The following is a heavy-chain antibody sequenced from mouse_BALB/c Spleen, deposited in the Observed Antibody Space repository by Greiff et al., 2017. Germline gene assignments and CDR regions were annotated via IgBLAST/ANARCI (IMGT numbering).Heavy chain of an antibody. Sequence: EVKLMESGGGLVKPGGSLKLSCAASGFTFSSYAMSWVRQTPEKRLEWVASISSGGSTYYPDSVKGRFTISRDNARNILYLQMSSLRSEDTAMYYCARDGYGYWGQGTTLTVSS. J-gene: IGHJ2*01. D-gene: IGHD2-2*01. CDR3: ARDGYGY. CDR2: ISSGGST. CDR1: GFTFSSYA. V-gene: IGHV5-6-5*01.